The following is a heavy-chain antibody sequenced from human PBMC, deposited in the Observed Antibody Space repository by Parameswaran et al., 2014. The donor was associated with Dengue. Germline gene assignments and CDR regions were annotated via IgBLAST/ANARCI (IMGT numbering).Heavy chain of an antibody. V-gene: IGHV3-48*04. J-gene: IGHJ4*02. CDR2: ISSSSSTI. Sequence: VRQMPGKGLEWVSYISSSSSTIYYADSVKGRFTISRDNAKNSLYLQMNSLRAEDTAVYYCGGHDSSGYYESFDYWGQGTLVTVSS. D-gene: IGHD3-22*01. CDR3: GGHDSSGYYESFDY.